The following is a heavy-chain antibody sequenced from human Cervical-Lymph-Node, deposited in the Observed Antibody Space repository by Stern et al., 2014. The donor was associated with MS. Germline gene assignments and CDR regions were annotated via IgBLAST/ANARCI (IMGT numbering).Heavy chain of an antibody. D-gene: IGHD2-15*01. CDR2: SFWDGDK. CDR3: AHSRVKYCRGGTCYSSLFDY. CDR1: GFSVATAGVG. Sequence: QVTLRESGPTLVKPTQTVTLTCTLSGFSVATAGVGVGWIRQPPGKALEWLALSFWDGDKLSSPSLKNRLTIIKDTSKNQVVLTMTNVDPVDTATYYCAHSRVKYCRGGTCYSSLFDYWGQGTLVTVSS. V-gene: IGHV2-5*02. J-gene: IGHJ4*02.